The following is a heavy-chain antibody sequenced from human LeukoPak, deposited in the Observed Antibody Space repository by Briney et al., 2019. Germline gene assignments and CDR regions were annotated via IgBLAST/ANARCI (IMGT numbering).Heavy chain of an antibody. CDR3: ATYGSGSHYGMDV. D-gene: IGHD3-10*01. CDR1: GFTFSSYS. J-gene: IGHJ6*02. Sequence: GGSLRLSCAASGFTFSSYSMNWVRQAPGKGLEWVSSISSSSSYIYYADSVKSRFTISRDNAKNSLYLQMNSLRAEDTAVYYCATYGSGSHYGMDVWGQGTTVTVSS. V-gene: IGHV3-21*01. CDR2: ISSSSSYI.